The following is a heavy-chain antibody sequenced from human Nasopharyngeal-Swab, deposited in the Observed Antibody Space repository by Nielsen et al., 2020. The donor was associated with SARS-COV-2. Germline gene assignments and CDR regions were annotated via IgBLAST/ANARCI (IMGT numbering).Heavy chain of an antibody. J-gene: IGHJ4*02. CDR2: FSNDGSSK. CDR1: GFTFNTYH. D-gene: IGHD3-22*01. CDR3: AKDTRGTYYYDSSGYYGTDY. V-gene: IGHV3-30-3*01. Sequence: GGSLRLSCAASGFTFNTYHMNWVRQAPGKGPEWVAVFSNDGSSKFYADSVKGRFTISRDNSKNTLYLQMNSLRAEDTAVYYCAKDTRGTYYYDSSGYYGTDYWGQGTLVTVSS.